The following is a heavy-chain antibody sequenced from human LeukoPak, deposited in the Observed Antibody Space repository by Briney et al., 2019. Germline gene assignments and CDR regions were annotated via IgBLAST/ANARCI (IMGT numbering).Heavy chain of an antibody. Sequence: GGSLRLSCAASGFTFSSYAMSWVRQAPGKGLEWVSAISGSGGSTYCADSVKGRFTISRDNSKNTLYLQMNSLRAEDTAVYYCARDSGGGSSSWFDPWGQGTLVTVSS. CDR3: ARDSGGGSSSWFDP. J-gene: IGHJ5*02. CDR1: GFTFSSYA. D-gene: IGHD2-15*01. CDR2: ISGSGGST. V-gene: IGHV3-23*01.